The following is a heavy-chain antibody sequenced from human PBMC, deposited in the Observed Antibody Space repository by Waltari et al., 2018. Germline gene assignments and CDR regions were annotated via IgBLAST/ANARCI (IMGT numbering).Heavy chain of an antibody. V-gene: IGHV1-2*06. CDR1: GYTFTGYY. CDR2: INPNSGGT. CDR3: ARAEGDSSGWYSY. D-gene: IGHD6-19*01. J-gene: IGHJ4*02. Sequence: QVQLVQSGAEVKKPGASVKVSCKASGYTFTGYYMHWVRPAPGQGLEWMGRINPNSGGTNYAQKFQGRVTMTRDTSISTAYMELSRLRSDDTAVYYCARAEGDSSGWYSYWGQGTLVTVSS.